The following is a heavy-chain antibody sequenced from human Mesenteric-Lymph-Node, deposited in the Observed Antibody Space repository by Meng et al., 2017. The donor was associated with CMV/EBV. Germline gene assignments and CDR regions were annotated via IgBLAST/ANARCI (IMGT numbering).Heavy chain of an antibody. CDR3: AKRGQAGGTFMDT. CDR2: IYSGGSR. CDR1: GFTVSSNY. Sequence: GESLKISCAVSGFTVSSNYMSWVRQAPGKGLEWVSVIYSGGSRYYEDSLKGRFTISRDDSKNTLYLQMNSLRVEDTAVYYCAKRGQAGGTFMDTWGQGTLVTVSS. J-gene: IGHJ5*02. D-gene: IGHD6-13*01. V-gene: IGHV3-66*02.